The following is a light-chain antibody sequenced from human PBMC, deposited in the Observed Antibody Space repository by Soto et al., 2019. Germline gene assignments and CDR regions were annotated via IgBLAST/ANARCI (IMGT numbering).Light chain of an antibody. V-gene: IGLV1-51*01. CDR2: DND. CDR1: SSNIGNNY. Sequence: QSVLTQPPSVSAAPGQKVTVSCSGSSSNIGNNYVSWYQHLPGTAPKLLIYDNDKRPSRIPDRFSASKSGTSATLDITGLQTGDEADYYCEAWDSNLSGGVFGGGTKVTVL. J-gene: IGLJ3*02. CDR3: EAWDSNLSGGV.